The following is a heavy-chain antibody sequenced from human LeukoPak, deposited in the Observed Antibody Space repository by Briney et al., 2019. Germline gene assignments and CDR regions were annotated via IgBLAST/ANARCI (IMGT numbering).Heavy chain of an antibody. CDR1: GVTFSSSA. Sequence: SVKVSCKASGVTFSSSAISWVRQAPGQGLEWIGGILPVFGTVNSARKLQGRVTITKDDSTTTAYMELSSLRSEDTAVYYCATNPMTGYHLGDYYYFYMAVWGKGTTVTVS. J-gene: IGHJ6*03. CDR2: ILPVFGTV. V-gene: IGHV1-69*05. CDR3: ATNPMTGYHLGDYYYFYMAV. D-gene: IGHD1-20*01.